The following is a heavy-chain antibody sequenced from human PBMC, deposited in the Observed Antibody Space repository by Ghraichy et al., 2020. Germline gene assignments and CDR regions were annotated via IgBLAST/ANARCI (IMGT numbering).Heavy chain of an antibody. CDR2: ISYDGSNK. J-gene: IGHJ6*03. Sequence: GGSLRLSCAASGFTFSSYAMHWVRQAPGKGLEWVAVISYDGSNKYYADSVKGRFTISRDNSKNTLYLQMNSLRAEDTAVYYCAREGVGAVAGTKYYYYMDVWGKGTTVTVSS. CDR1: GFTFSSYA. V-gene: IGHV3-30*04. D-gene: IGHD6-19*01. CDR3: AREGVGAVAGTKYYYYMDV.